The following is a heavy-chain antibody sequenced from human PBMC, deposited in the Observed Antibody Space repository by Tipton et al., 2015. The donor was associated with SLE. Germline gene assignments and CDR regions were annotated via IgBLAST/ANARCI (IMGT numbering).Heavy chain of an antibody. D-gene: IGHD3-22*01. CDR1: GGSISSYY. CDR3: AVGEDYYDSSGCYLGD. Sequence: TLSLTCTVSGGSISSYYWRWIREPPGKGLEWIGYIYYSGSTNYNPSLKSRVTTSVDTSKNQFSLKLSSVTAADTAVYYCAVGEDYYDSSGCYLGDWGQGTLVTVSS. J-gene: IGHJ4*02. CDR2: IYYSGST. V-gene: IGHV4-59*01.